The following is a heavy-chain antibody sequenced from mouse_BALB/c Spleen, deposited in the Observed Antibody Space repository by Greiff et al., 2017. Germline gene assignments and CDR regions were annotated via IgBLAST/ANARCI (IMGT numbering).Heavy chain of an antibody. D-gene: IGHD2-1*01. V-gene: IGHV3-2*02. CDR1: GYSITSDYA. CDR2: ISYSGST. CDR3: ARNYGNPVYFDY. J-gene: IGHJ2*01. Sequence: EVKLEESGPGLVKPSQSLSLTCTVTGYSITSDYAWNWIRQFPGNKLEWMGYISYSGSTSYNPSLKSRISITRDTSKNQFFLQLNSVTTEDTATYYCARNYGNPVYFDYWGQGTTLTVSS.